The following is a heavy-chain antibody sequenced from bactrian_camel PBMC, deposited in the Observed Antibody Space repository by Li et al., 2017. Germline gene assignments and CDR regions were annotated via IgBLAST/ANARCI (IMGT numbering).Heavy chain of an antibody. CDR1: GFAFDSYD. CDR3: ATGPGGSWWYNY. J-gene: IGHJ4*01. D-gene: IGHD2*01. V-gene: IGHV3S40*01. Sequence: VQLVESGGGLVQPRGSLRLSCAASGFAFDSYDMSWVRQAPGKGLEWVSAIHSGGGSTYYADSVKGRFTISRDNAKNTVYLQINSLKPEDTAVYYCATGPGGSWWYNYWGQGTQVTVS. CDR2: IHSGGGST.